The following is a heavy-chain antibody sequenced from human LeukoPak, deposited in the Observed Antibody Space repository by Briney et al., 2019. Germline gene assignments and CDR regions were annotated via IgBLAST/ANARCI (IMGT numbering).Heavy chain of an antibody. Sequence: GGSLRLSCVASGFTFSSYWMHWVRQAPGKGLVWVSVISKDGSTSIYADSVRGRLTISRDNAKNTLYLQMNSLRVEDTSVYYCARDYYMGIVDQWGQGTRVTVSS. CDR2: ISKDGSTS. CDR1: GFTFSSYW. V-gene: IGHV3-74*01. CDR3: ARDYYMGIVDQ. J-gene: IGHJ5*02. D-gene: IGHD3-22*01.